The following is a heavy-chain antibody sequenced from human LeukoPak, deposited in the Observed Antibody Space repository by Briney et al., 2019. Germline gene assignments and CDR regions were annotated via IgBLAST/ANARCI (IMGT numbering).Heavy chain of an antibody. CDR3: AKNGDRGAYCSGGTCYPYYYYYMDV. J-gene: IGHJ6*03. V-gene: IGHV3-23*01. D-gene: IGHD2-15*01. CDR1: GFTVSGNY. Sequence: GGSLRLSCAASGFTVSGNYMTWVRQAPGRGLEWVSAISTTGGTTYYADSVRGRFTISRDNSRNTLYLQMNSLRAEDTAIYYCAKNGDRGAYCSGGTCYPYYYYYMDVWGKGTTVTISS. CDR2: ISTTGGTT.